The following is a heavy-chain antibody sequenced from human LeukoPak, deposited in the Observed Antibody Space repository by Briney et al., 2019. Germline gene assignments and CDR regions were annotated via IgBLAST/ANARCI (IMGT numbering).Heavy chain of an antibody. CDR1: GFTFSRYW. Sequence: GGSLRLSCAAAGFTFSRYWMHWVGHAPGKGPVWVSRIRSDGSSTDYADSVKGRFAISRDNAKNTLYLQMNSLRAEDTAVYYCAREQGYYSVPGYWGQGTQVTVSS. CDR2: IRSDGSST. J-gene: IGHJ4*02. CDR3: AREQGYYSVPGY. V-gene: IGHV3-74*01. D-gene: IGHD3-22*01.